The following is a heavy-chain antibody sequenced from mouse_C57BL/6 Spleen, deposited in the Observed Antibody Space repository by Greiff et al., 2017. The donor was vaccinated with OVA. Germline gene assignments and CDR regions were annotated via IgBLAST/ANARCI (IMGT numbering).Heavy chain of an antibody. J-gene: IGHJ4*01. CDR2: IYPGDGDT. CDR3: ARVGYFYAMDY. V-gene: IGHV1-80*01. CDR1: GYAFSSYW. Sequence: VQLQQSGAELVKPGASVKISCKASGYAFSSYWMNWVKQRPGKGLEWIGQIYPGDGDTNYNGKFKGKATLTADKSSSTAYMQLSSLTSEDSAVYFCARVGYFYAMDYWGQRTSVTVSS. D-gene: IGHD2-3*01.